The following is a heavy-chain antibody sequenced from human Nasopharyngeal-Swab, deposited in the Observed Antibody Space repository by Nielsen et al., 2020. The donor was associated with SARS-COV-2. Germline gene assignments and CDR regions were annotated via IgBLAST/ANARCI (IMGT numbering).Heavy chain of an antibody. J-gene: IGHJ3*02. CDR2: IIPIFGTA. V-gene: IGHV1-69*13. CDR3: ARDAGGRYPGADAFDI. D-gene: IGHD1-26*01. Sequence: SVKVSCKASGGTFSSYAISWVRQAPGQGLEWMGGIIPIFGTANYAQKFQGRVTITADESTSTAYMELSSLRSEDTAVYYCARDAGGRYPGADAFDIWGQGTMVTVSS. CDR1: GGTFSSYA.